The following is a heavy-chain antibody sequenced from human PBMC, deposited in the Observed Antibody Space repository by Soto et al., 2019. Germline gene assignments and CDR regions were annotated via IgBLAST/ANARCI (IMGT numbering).Heavy chain of an antibody. CDR2: ISYSGNT. CDR1: GGSISSSSYF. Sequence: SLTCSVSGGSISSSSYFWGWIRQPPGKGLEWIGYISYSGNTYYNPSLKGRVTLSLDISKSQFSLKLASVTAADTAVYYCAREEVAYFGSGSHNWFDPWGQGTLVTVSS. D-gene: IGHD3-10*01. V-gene: IGHV4-31*03. CDR3: AREEVAYFGSGSHNWFDP. J-gene: IGHJ5*02.